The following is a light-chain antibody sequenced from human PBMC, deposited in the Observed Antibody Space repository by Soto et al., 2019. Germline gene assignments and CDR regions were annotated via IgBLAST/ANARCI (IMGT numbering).Light chain of an antibody. J-gene: IGLJ2*01. V-gene: IGLV2-8*01. CDR1: SSDVGGYNY. CDR2: EVN. CDR3: SSYAGSNNLGVV. Sequence: QSALTQPPSASGSPGQSVTISCTGTSSDVGGYNYVSWYQQYPGKAPKLMIYEVNKRPSGVPGRFSGSKSGNTASLTVSGLQADDEADYYCSSYAGSNNLGVVFGGGTKLTVL.